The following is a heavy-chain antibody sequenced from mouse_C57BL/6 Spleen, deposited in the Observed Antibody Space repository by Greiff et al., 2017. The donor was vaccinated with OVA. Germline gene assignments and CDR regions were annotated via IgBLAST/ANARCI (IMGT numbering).Heavy chain of an antibody. CDR1: GYTFTGYW. V-gene: IGHV1-9*01. CDR2: ILPGSGST. CDR3: ARRRTARATDYFDY. Sequence: VQLQQSGAELLKPGASVKLSCKATGYTFTGYWIEWVKQRPGHGLEWIGEILPGSGSTNYNEKFKGKATFTADTSSNTAYMQLSSLTTEDSAICYCARRRTARATDYFDYWGQGTTLTVSS. D-gene: IGHD3-2*01. J-gene: IGHJ2*01.